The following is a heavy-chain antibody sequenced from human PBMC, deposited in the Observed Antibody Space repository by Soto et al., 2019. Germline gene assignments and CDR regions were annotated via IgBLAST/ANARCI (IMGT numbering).Heavy chain of an antibody. Sequence: EVQLVESGGGLVQPGGSLRLSCAASGFNFSSYWMHWVRQAPGKGLVWVSRINSDGSITSYADSVKGRFTISRDNAKNTLYLHMNSLRAEDTAVYYCARQEGAAFYYDGMDVWGQGTTVTVSS. CDR2: INSDGSIT. V-gene: IGHV3-74*01. CDR3: ARQEGAAFYYDGMDV. J-gene: IGHJ6*02. CDR1: GFNFSSYW.